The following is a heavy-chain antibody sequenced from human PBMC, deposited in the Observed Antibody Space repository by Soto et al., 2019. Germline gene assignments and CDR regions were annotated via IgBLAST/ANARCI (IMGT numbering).Heavy chain of an antibody. V-gene: IGHV3-23*01. CDR3: AKRATTVPPPGNCFDC. D-gene: IGHD1-1*01. J-gene: IGHJ4*02. Sequence: EVQLLESGGGLVQPGGSLRLSCAASGFSFSDYSMTWVRQAPGRGLEGDSTLTPAGTTFYADSVKGRFTISRDNYRNPLSLQMYNLRADATARYYCAKRATTVPPPGNCFDCWGQGTLVTVCS. CDR1: GFSFSDYS. CDR2: LTPAGTT.